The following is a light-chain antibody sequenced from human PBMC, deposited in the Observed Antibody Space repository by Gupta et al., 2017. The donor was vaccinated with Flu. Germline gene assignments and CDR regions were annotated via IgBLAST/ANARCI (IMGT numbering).Light chain of an antibody. CDR3: LQYNALWT. CDR2: EAS. J-gene: IGKJ1*01. V-gene: IGKV1-5*03. Sequence: DIQMTQSPSTLSASVGDRVTSTCRASQSISNWLAWYQQKAGKAPKVLIYEASTLESGVPLRFSGSGSGTEFTLTSSGRQDDDFANYYCLQYNALWTFGQGTKVEIK. CDR1: QSISNW.